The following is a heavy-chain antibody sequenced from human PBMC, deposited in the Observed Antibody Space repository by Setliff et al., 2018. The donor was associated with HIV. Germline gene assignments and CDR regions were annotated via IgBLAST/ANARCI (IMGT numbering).Heavy chain of an antibody. D-gene: IGHD6-6*01. CDR1: GSSISSGSYY. Sequence: SETLSLTCTVSGSSISSGSYYWSWIRQPAGKGLEWIGQIHTTGSTNYNPSLKSRVTISVDTSKNQFSLKLSSVTAADTAIYFCARSGSSSPYYFDYWGQGTLVTVSS. J-gene: IGHJ4*02. CDR2: IHTTGST. V-gene: IGHV4-61*09. CDR3: ARSGSSSPYYFDY.